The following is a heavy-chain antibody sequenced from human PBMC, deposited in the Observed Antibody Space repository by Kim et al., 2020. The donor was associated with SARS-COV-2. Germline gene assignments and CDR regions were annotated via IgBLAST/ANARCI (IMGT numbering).Heavy chain of an antibody. CDR1: GGSISSSSYY. V-gene: IGHV4-39*01. Sequence: SETLSLTCTVSGGSISSSSYYWGWIRQPPGKGLEWIGSIYYSGSTYYNPSLMSRVTISVDTSKNQFSLKLSSVTAADTAVYYCARTTNWFDPWGQGTLVTVSS. CDR2: IYYSGST. CDR3: ARTTNWFDP. D-gene: IGHD4-17*01. J-gene: IGHJ5*02.